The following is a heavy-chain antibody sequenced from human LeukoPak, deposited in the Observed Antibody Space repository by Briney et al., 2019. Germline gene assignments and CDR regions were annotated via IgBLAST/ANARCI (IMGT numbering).Heavy chain of an antibody. J-gene: IGHJ6*02. V-gene: IGHV1-18*01. Sequence: ASVKVSCKASGYTFTSYGISWVRQAPGQGLEWMGWISAYNGDTKYAQKLQGRVTMTTDTSTSTAYMELRSLTSDDTAVYYCARGSPYYYGMDVRGQGTTVTVSS. CDR2: ISAYNGDT. CDR1: GYTFTSYG. CDR3: ARGSPYYYGMDV.